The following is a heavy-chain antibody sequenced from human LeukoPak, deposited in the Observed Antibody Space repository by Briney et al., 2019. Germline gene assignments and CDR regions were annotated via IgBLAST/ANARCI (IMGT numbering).Heavy chain of an antibody. CDR2: ISYDGSNK. J-gene: IGHJ4*02. CDR1: GFTFSSYA. V-gene: IGHV3-30-3*01. Sequence: GRSLRLSCAASGFTFSSYAMHWVRQAPGKGLEWVAVISYDGSNKYYADSVKGRFTVSRDNAKNSLYLQMNSLRAEDTAVYYCVRDSPDYWGQGTLVTVSS. CDR3: VRDSPDY.